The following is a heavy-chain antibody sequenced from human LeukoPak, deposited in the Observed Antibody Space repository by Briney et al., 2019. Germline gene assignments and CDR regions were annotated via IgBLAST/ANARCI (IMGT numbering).Heavy chain of an antibody. CDR2: INPSGGST. CDR1: GYTFTSYG. CDR3: ARDTGGSYYFDY. D-gene: IGHD1-26*01. Sequence: ASVKVSCKASGYTFTSYGISWVRQAPGQGLEWMGIINPSGGSTSYAQKFQGRVTMTRDMSTSTVYMELSSLRSEDTAVYYCARDTGGSYYFDYWGQGTLVTVSS. V-gene: IGHV1-46*01. J-gene: IGHJ4*02.